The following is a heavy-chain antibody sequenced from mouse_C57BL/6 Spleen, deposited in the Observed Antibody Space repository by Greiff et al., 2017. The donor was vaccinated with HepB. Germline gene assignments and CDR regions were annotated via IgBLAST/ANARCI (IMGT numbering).Heavy chain of an antibody. Sequence: QVQLQQSGAELVRPGTSVKVSCKASGYAFTNYLIEWVKQRPGQGLEWIGVINPGSGGTNYNEKFKGKATLTADKSSSTAYMQLSSLTSEDSAVYFCARGYYGSSPAMDYWGQGTSVTVSS. CDR3: ARGYYGSSPAMDY. J-gene: IGHJ4*01. CDR2: INPGSGGT. D-gene: IGHD1-1*01. V-gene: IGHV1-54*01. CDR1: GYAFTNYL.